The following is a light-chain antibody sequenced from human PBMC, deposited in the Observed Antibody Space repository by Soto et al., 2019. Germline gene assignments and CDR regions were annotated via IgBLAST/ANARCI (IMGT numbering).Light chain of an antibody. Sequence: EIVLTQSPGTLSLSPGERATLSCRASQSVSNNYLAWYKQKPGQVPRLLVDGASSRATGIPDRFSVSRSGTDFTLTISRLEPEDLAVYYCQQYDSSPYTFGQGTKLEIK. CDR2: GAS. CDR1: QSVSNNY. CDR3: QQYDSSPYT. J-gene: IGKJ2*01. V-gene: IGKV3-20*01.